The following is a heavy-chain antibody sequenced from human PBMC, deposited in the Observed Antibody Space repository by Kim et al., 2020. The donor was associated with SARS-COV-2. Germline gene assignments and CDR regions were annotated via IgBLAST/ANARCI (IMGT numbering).Heavy chain of an antibody. CDR1: GFTFSSYE. CDR2: ISSGGSTI. CDR3: ARDQWLADYYGMDV. V-gene: IGHV3-48*03. D-gene: IGHD6-19*01. Sequence: GGSLRLSCAASGFTFSSYEMNWVRQGPGKGLEWVSYISSGGSTIYSADSVKGRFTISRDNAKNSLYLQMNSLRAEDTAVYYCARDQWLADYYGMDVWGQGTTVTVSS. J-gene: IGHJ6*02.